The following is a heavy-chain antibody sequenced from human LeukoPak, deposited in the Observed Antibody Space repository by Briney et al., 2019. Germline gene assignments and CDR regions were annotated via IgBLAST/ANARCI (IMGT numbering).Heavy chain of an antibody. D-gene: IGHD3-10*01. V-gene: IGHV3-30*02. Sequence: AGGSLRLSCAASGFTFSSYGMHWVRQAPGKGLEWVAFIRYDGSNKYYADSVKGQFTISRDNSKNTLYLQMNSLRAEDTAVYYCSTDQGYGSGSYYWFDPWGQGTLVTVSS. J-gene: IGHJ5*02. CDR2: IRYDGSNK. CDR3: STDQGYGSGSYYWFDP. CDR1: GFTFSSYG.